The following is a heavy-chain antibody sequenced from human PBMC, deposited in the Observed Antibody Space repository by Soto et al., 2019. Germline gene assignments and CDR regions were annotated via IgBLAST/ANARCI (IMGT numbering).Heavy chain of an antibody. CDR3: ARAGKIVGATANFDY. D-gene: IGHD1-26*01. CDR2: INPSGTT. J-gene: IGHJ4*02. CDR1: GFTVSSNY. V-gene: IGHV4-34*01. Sequence: NPGGSLRLSCAASGFTVSSNYMSWVRQAPGKGLEWIGEINPSGTTNYNPSLKSRVTISVDTSKNQFSLKLSSVTAADTAVYYCARAGKIVGATANFDYWGQGTLVTVSS.